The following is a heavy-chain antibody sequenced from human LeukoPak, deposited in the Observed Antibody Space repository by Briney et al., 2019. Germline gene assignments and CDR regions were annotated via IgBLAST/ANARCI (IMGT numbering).Heavy chain of an antibody. D-gene: IGHD1-26*01. CDR1: GGSISSHY. Sequence: SETLSLTCTVSGGSISSHYWSWIRQPPGKGLEWIGYIYYSGSTNYNPSLKSRVTISVDTSKNQFSLKLSSVTAAGTAVYYCARDLGSGSYTGRNWFDPWGQGTLVTVSS. CDR3: ARDLGSGSYTGRNWFDP. CDR2: IYYSGST. J-gene: IGHJ5*02. V-gene: IGHV4-59*11.